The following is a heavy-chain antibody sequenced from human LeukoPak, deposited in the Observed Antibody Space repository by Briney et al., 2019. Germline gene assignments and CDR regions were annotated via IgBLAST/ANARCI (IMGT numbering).Heavy chain of an antibody. CDR2: INQDGSKK. D-gene: IGHD5-12*01. V-gene: IGHV3-7*01. J-gene: IGHJ4*02. CDR1: EFTFSSYW. CDR3: ARYTGYHLDY. Sequence: GGSLRLSCAASEFTFSSYWMSWVRQAPGKGLEWVAKINQDGSKKYYVDSVKGRFTISRDNSKNSLYLQMSSLGDDDTAIYYWARYTGYHLDYWGKEPLATV.